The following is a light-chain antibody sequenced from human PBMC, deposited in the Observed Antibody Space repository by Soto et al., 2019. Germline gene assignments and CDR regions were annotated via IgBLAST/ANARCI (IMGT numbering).Light chain of an antibody. CDR3: HQYHSYPPS. CDR2: AAS. Sequence: DIQMTQSPSSLSASVGDRVTITCRSRQDISNSLAWFKQKPGKAPKSLIYAASTLQTGVPSKVSGSVSGTDFTLTINSLQPEDFATYYWHQYHSYPPSFCQGTKVEIK. J-gene: IGKJ1*01. V-gene: IGKV1-16*02. CDR1: QDISNS.